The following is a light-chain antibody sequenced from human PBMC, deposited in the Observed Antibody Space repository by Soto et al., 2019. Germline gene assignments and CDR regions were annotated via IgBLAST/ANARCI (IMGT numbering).Light chain of an antibody. Sequence: EIAMTQPPATLSVSPGERATLSCRASQSVRTNLAWYQQKPGQAPRLLIYDASTRPAGIPARFSGGGSGTEFTLTISSLQSEDFAVYYCQQFNNWPQTFGQGTKVDIK. CDR3: QQFNNWPQT. CDR1: QSVRTN. V-gene: IGKV3-15*01. J-gene: IGKJ1*01. CDR2: DAS.